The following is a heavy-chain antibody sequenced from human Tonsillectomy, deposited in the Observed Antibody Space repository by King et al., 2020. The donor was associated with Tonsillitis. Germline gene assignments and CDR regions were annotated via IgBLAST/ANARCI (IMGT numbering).Heavy chain of an antibody. CDR3: ARLGGHYGDYWDF. J-gene: IGHJ4*02. CDR1: GFTFSNYW. CDR2: IKEDGSAR. V-gene: IGHV3-7*01. Sequence: VQLVESGGDLVQPGGSLRLSCAASGFTFSNYWMSWVRQAPGKGLEWVGNIKEDGSARSYVDSVKGRFTISRDNAKNSLYLQMNSLRAEDTAVYYCARLGGHYGDYWDFWGQGTLVTVSS. D-gene: IGHD4-17*01.